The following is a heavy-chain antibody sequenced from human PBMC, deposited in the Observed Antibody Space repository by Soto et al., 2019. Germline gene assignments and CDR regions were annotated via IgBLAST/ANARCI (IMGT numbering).Heavy chain of an antibody. CDR2: ISRSGDRT. CDR3: ARARCSSGQCYYFDY. Sequence: EVQLVESGEGLVQPGGSLRLSCAASGFTFSSYNIHWIRQAPGKGLEFVSAISRSGDRTYYADSVKGRFTITRDNSKNTVWPQMGSLRAEDMAVYYCARARCSSGQCYYFDYWGRGALVSVSS. D-gene: IGHD2-15*01. CDR1: GFTFSSYN. J-gene: IGHJ4*02. V-gene: IGHV3-64*02.